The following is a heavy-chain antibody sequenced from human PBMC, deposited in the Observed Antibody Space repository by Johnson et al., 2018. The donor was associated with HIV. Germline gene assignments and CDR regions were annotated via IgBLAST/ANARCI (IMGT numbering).Heavy chain of an antibody. CDR1: GFTVSSNY. CDR2: IYSGGST. J-gene: IGHJ3*02. CDR3: ARDLVVAATFDI. V-gene: IGHV3-66*01. Sequence: VQVVESGGGLVQPGGSLRLSCAASGFTVSSNYMSWVRQAPGKGLEWVSVIYSGGSTYYADSVKGRFTISRDNSKNTLYLQMNSLGAEDTAVYYCARDLVVAATFDIWGQGTMVTVSS. D-gene: IGHD2-15*01.